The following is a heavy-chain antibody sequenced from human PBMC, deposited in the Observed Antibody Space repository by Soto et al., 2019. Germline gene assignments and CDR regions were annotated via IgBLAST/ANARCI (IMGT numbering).Heavy chain of an antibody. CDR3: ARSFRGVSLD. Sequence: SETLSLTCSVNGGSFSYYYWSWTRQSPGKGLEWIGEINHSGTINFNPSLKSRVTISIDTSENQFSLTLRSVTAADTAIYYCARSFRGVSLDWGQGTLVTVSS. D-gene: IGHD3-10*01. CDR1: GGSFSYYY. CDR2: INHSGTI. V-gene: IGHV4-34*01. J-gene: IGHJ4*02.